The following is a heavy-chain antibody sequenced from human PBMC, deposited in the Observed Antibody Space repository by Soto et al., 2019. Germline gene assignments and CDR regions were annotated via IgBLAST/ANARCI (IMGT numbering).Heavy chain of an antibody. CDR3: ARGSSPVDFDY. Sequence: QVQLVQSGAEVKKPGASVKVSCKTSGYTFSNYGINWVRQAPGQGLEWMGWINAYNGKTNFAQRLHVRATLTTETSTSTAYMELMSLRSDDTAVYYCARGSSPVDFDYWGQGTLVTVSS. J-gene: IGHJ4*02. CDR1: GYTFSNYG. V-gene: IGHV1-18*01. CDR2: INAYNGKT. D-gene: IGHD6-13*01.